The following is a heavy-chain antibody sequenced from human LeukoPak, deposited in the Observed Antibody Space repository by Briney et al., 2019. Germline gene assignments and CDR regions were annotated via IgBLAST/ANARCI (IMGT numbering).Heavy chain of an antibody. CDR3: ARVSTVTLDSDY. J-gene: IGHJ4*02. Sequence: SETLSLTCTVSGGSISSGSYYWSWIRQPAGKGLEWIGRIYTSGSTNYNPSLKSRVTISVDTSKKQFSLKLTSVTAADTAVYYCARVSTVTLDSDYWGQGTLVTVSS. D-gene: IGHD4-17*01. V-gene: IGHV4-61*02. CDR2: IYTSGST. CDR1: GGSISSGSYY.